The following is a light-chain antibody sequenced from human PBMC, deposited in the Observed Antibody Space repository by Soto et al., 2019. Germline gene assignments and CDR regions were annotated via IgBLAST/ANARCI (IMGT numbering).Light chain of an antibody. V-gene: IGLV1-44*01. CDR2: HND. Sequence: QSVLTQPPSASGTPGXXXAISXXXSXSXXXSXTVNWYQXXPGTAPKLLMYHNDQRPSGVPXRFSGSKSGTSASLAISGXQSEDEADYYCATWDDSLHGPVFGGGTKLTVL. CDR3: ATWDDSLHGPV. J-gene: IGLJ3*02. CDR1: XSXXXSXT.